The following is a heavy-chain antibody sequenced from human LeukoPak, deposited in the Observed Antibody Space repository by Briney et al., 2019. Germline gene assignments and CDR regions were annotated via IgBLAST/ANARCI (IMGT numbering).Heavy chain of an antibody. J-gene: IGHJ4*02. CDR3: AKSTTVTSGFDY. CDR2: ISWNSGSI. Sequence: GGSLRLSCAASGFTFDDYAMHWVRQAPGKGLEWVSGISWNSGSIGYADSVKGRFTISRDNAKNSLYLQMNSLRAEDTALYYCAKSTTVTSGFDYWGQGTPVTVSS. V-gene: IGHV3-9*01. CDR1: GFTFDDYA. D-gene: IGHD4-17*01.